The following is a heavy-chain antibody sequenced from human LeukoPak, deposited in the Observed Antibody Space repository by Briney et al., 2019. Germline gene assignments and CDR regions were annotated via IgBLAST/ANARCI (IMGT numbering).Heavy chain of an antibody. J-gene: IGHJ5*02. CDR1: GGTFSSYA. CDR2: IIPIFGTA. D-gene: IGHD6-19*01. CDR3: ARDQRYSSGWYSGWFDP. Sequence: EASVKVSCKASGGTFSSYAISWVRQAPGQGLEWMGGIIPIFGTANYAQKSQGRVTITTDESTSTAYMELSSLRSEDTAVYYCARDQRYSSGWYSGWFDPWGQGTLVTVSS. V-gene: IGHV1-69*05.